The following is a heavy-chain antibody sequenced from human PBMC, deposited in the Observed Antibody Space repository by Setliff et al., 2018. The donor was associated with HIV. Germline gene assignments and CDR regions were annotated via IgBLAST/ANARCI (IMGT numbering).Heavy chain of an antibody. V-gene: IGHV4-61*09. CDR2: VYVGGTV. Sequence: PSETLSLTCTVSGGSMSSGSYPWTWLRQPAGKEPELIGHVYVGGTVIYNPSLASRLTISIVPSKNQFSLDLRSVTAADTAKYYCARGRTIGVSAVFFDPWGQGTPVTVSS. J-gene: IGHJ5*02. D-gene: IGHD3-3*01. CDR1: GGSMSSGSYP. CDR3: ARGRTIGVSAVFFDP.